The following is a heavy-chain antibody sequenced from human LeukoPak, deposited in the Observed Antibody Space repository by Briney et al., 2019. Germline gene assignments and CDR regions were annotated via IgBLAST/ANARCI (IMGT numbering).Heavy chain of an antibody. CDR2: ISSSSSYI. V-gene: IGHV3-21*01. CDR1: GFTFSSYS. Sequence: GGSLRLSCAASGFTFSSYSMNWVRQAPGKGLEWVSSISSSSSYIYYADSVKGRFTISRDNAKNSLYLQMNSLRAEDTAVYYCERDLTGDGAFDIWGQGTMVTVSS. J-gene: IGHJ3*02. D-gene: IGHD7-27*01. CDR3: ERDLTGDGAFDI.